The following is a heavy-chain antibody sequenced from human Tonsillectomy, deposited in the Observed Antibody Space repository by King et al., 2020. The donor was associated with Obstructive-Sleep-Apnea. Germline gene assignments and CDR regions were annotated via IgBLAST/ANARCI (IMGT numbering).Heavy chain of an antibody. CDR3: ARLQYSSGWYFDQ. D-gene: IGHD6-19*01. Sequence: QLVQSGAEVKKPGESLRISCKGSGYSFTNYWISWVRQMPGKGLEWMGRIEPSDSYTNYSPSFQGHVTISVDKSFSTAYVQWSSLKASDTAMYYCARLQYSSGWYFDQWGQGTLVTVSS. V-gene: IGHV5-10-1*03. J-gene: IGHJ4*02. CDR1: GYSFTNYW. CDR2: IEPSDSYT.